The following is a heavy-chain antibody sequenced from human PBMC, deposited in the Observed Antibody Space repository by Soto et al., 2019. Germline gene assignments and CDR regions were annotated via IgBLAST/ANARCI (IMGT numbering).Heavy chain of an antibody. CDR2: IYYSGST. V-gene: IGHV4-59*01. J-gene: IGHJ6*02. CDR3: ARDRRTGADHYYYYGMDV. CDR1: GGSISSYY. Sequence: SLTCTVSGGSISSYYWSWIRQPPGKGLEWIGYIYYSGSTNYNPSLKSRVTISVDTSKNQFSLKLSSVTAADTAVYYCARDRRTGADHYYYYGMDVWGQGTTVTVSS.